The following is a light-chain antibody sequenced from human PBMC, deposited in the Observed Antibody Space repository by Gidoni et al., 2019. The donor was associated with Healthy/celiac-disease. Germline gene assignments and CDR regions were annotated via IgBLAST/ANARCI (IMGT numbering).Light chain of an antibody. CDR1: SSNIGSNP. V-gene: IGLV1-44*01. CDR2: SNN. J-gene: IGLJ2*01. CDR3: AAWDDSLNVYVV. Sequence: QSVLTQPPSASGTPGQRVTISCSGSSSNIGSNPVTWYQQLPGTAPKLLIYSNNQRPSGVPDRFSGSKSGTSASLAISGLQSEDEADYYCAAWDDSLNVYVVFGGGTKLTVL.